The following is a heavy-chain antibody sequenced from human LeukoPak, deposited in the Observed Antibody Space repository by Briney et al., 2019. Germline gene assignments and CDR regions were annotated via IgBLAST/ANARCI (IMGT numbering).Heavy chain of an antibody. D-gene: IGHD1-26*01. CDR2: IYYSGSV. J-gene: IGHJ4*02. V-gene: IGHV4-59*12. Sequence: SETLSLTCTVSGGSIYTYYWSWIRQAPGKGLEWIGYIYYSGSVNYDPSLKSRVTMSVDPSNNQFSLNLKSVTAADTAIYYCAKTIINGKHLYWSQGTLVTVSS. CDR1: GGSIYTYY. CDR3: AKTIINGKHLY.